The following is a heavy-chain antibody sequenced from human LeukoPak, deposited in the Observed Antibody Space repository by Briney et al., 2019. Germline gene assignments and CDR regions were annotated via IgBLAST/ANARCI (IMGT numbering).Heavy chain of an antibody. Sequence: GGSLRLSCAASGFTFNTYTMNWVRQAPGKGLEWVSSISASSSYLYYADSVKGRFTISRDNAKNSLYLQINSLRAEDTAVYYCANYGSVSYFAYWGQGTLVTVS. CDR3: ANYGSVSYFAY. CDR2: ISASSSYL. V-gene: IGHV3-21*01. D-gene: IGHD3-10*01. CDR1: GFTFNTYT. J-gene: IGHJ4*02.